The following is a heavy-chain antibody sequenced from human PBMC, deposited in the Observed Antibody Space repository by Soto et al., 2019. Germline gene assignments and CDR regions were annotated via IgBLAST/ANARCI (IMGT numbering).Heavy chain of an antibody. CDR3: ARSRNSAVADSFDF. J-gene: IGHJ4*02. D-gene: IGHD3-10*01. Sequence: GSLRLSCAASGFTFSRYAIHWVRQAPGKGLEWVAVISRDGSNKYYVDSVKGRFTISRDNSKNTLYLQMNSLRDEDTAVYYCARSRNSAVADSFDFWGQGTLVTVSS. CDR2: ISRDGSNK. V-gene: IGHV3-30*04. CDR1: GFTFSRYA.